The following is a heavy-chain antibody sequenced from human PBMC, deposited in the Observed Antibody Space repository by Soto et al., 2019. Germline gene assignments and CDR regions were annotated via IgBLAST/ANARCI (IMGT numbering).Heavy chain of an antibody. Sequence: ASVKVSCKASGYSFTTYGIFWVRQAPGQGLEWMGWISPYNGKTNYAQNLQGRVSMTTDTSTTTAYMELRSLRSDDTAVYYCARPYDSSQSPRFDYWGQGALVTVSS. J-gene: IGHJ4*02. CDR3: ARPYDSSQSPRFDY. D-gene: IGHD3-22*01. V-gene: IGHV1-18*01. CDR1: GYSFTTYG. CDR2: ISPYNGKT.